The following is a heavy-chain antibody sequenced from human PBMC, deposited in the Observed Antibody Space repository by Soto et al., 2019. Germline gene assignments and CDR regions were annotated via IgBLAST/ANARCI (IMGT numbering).Heavy chain of an antibody. D-gene: IGHD3-10*01. V-gene: IGHV1-18*01. J-gene: IGHJ4*02. CDR3: ARRPAITMVRGVISFDY. CDR2: ISAYNGNT. Sequence: ASVKVSCKASGYTLTSYGISWVRQAPGQGLEWMGWISAYNGNTNYAQKLQGRVTMTTDTSTSTAYMELRSLRSDDTAVYYCARRPAITMVRGVISFDYWGQGTLVTVSS. CDR1: GYTLTSYG.